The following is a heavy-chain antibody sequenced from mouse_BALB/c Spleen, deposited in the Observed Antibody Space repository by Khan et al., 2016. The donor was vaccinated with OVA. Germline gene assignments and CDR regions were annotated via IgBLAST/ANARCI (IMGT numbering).Heavy chain of an antibody. CDR2: IGYSGST. J-gene: IGHJ3*01. Sequence: EVQLQESGPGLVKPSQSLSLTCTVTGYSITSDYGNWIRQFPGNKLEWMGYIGYSGSTSYNPSIKSRISITRDTSKNQFFLQLNSVTTEDTATYYCARLGPGFAYWGQGTLVTVSA. V-gene: IGHV3-2*02. D-gene: IGHD4-1*01. CDR1: GYSITSDYG. CDR3: ARLGPGFAY.